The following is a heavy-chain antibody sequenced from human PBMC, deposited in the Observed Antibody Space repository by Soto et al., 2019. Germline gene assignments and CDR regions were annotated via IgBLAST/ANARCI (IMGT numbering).Heavy chain of an antibody. CDR1: GFTFRSYS. CDR3: ARDSGTYYDFLTGYRGTPDW. Sequence: EVQLVESGGGLVKPGGSLRLSCAASGFTFRSYSMNCVRQAPGKGLEWVSLISSSGSYIYYADSVKGRFPISRDNAKNSLFLQMNSLRAEDTAVYYCARDSGTYYDFLTGYRGTPDWWGQGTLVTVSS. J-gene: IGHJ4*02. CDR2: ISSSGSYI. V-gene: IGHV3-21*01. D-gene: IGHD3-9*01.